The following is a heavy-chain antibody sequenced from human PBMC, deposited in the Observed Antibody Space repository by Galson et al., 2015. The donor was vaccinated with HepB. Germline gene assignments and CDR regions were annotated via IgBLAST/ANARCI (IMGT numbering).Heavy chain of an antibody. V-gene: IGHV3-30*04. CDR2: ISFDGSNN. CDR3: AREGG. CDR1: FIFSTYA. Sequence: FIFSTYAMHWVRQAPGKGLEWVAVISFDGSNNHYADSVKGRFTISRDNSKNTLYLQMNSLRVEDTAVYYCAREGGWGQGTQVTVSS. D-gene: IGHD3-16*01. J-gene: IGHJ4*02.